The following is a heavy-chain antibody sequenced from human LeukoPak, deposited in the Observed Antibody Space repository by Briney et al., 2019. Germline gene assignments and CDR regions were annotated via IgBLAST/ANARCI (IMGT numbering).Heavy chain of an antibody. Sequence: SVKVSCKASGGTFISYAISWVRQAPGQGLEWMGGIIPIFGTANYAQKFQGRVTITADKSTSTAYMELSSLRSEDTAVYYCARGYVIRSYGLDYWGQGTLVTVPS. V-gene: IGHV1-69*06. CDR3: ARGYVIRSYGLDY. D-gene: IGHD3-10*01. CDR2: IIPIFGTA. CDR1: GGTFISYA. J-gene: IGHJ4*02.